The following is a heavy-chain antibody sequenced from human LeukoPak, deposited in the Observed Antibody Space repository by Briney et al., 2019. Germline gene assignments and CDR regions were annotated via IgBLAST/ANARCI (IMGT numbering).Heavy chain of an antibody. J-gene: IGHJ4*02. CDR2: IYYSGNT. CDR1: GGSISSGGYY. V-gene: IGHV4-31*03. Sequence: SETLSLTCTVSGGSISSGGYYWSWIRQHPGEGLEYIAYIYYSGNTYYNPSLRSRVTISVDTSKNQFSLQLSSMTAADTAVYYCARGADTHGYTPPFDYWGQGTLVAVSS. CDR3: ARGADTHGYTPPFDY. D-gene: IGHD5-24*01.